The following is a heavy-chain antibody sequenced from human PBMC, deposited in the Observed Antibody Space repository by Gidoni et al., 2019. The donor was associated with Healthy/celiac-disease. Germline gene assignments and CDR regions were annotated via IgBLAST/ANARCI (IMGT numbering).Heavy chain of an antibody. CDR2: ISYDGSNK. V-gene: IGHV3-30*03. CDR3: HIESNDYGDYDAFDI. D-gene: IGHD4-17*01. Sequence: QVQLVESGGGVVQPGRSLRLSCAASGFTFSSYGMHWVRQAPGKGLEWVAVISYDGSNKYYADSVKGRFTISRDNSKNTLYLQMNSLRAEDTAVYYSHIESNDYGDYDAFDIWGQGTMVTVSS. J-gene: IGHJ3*02. CDR1: GFTFSSYG.